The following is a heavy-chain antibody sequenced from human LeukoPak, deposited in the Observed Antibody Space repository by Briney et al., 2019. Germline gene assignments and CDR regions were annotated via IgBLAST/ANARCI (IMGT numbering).Heavy chain of an antibody. D-gene: IGHD3-10*01. CDR2: IIPIFGTA. Sequence: ASVKVSCKASGGTFSSYGISWVRQAPGQGLEWMGGIIPIFGTANYAQKLQGRVTITADESTSTAYMELSSLRSDDTAVYYCARDRSITMVRGLAHPYYYYYMDVWGKGTTVTISS. V-gene: IGHV1-69*01. CDR1: GGTFSSYG. J-gene: IGHJ6*03. CDR3: ARDRSITMVRGLAHPYYYYYMDV.